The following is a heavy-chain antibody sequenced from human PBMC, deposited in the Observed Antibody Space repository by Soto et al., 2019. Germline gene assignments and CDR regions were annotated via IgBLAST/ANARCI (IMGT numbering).Heavy chain of an antibody. CDR1: GFTFGSYA. Sequence: SGGSLRLSCSASGFTFGSYAMHWVRQAPGKGLEYVSAISSNGGSTYYADSVKGRFTISRDNSKNTLYLQMSSLRAEDTAVYYCVTPIVPAAHYYYYGMDVWGQGTTVTVSS. D-gene: IGHD2-2*01. CDR3: VTPIVPAAHYYYYGMDV. J-gene: IGHJ6*02. CDR2: ISSNGGST. V-gene: IGHV3-64D*06.